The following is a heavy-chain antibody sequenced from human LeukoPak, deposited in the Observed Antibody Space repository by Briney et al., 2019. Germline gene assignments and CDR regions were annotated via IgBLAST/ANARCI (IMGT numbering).Heavy chain of an antibody. CDR1: GFTFSSYA. Sequence: GGSLRLSCAASGFTFSSYATSWVRQAPGKGLEWVSAISGSGGSTYYADSVKGRFTISRDNTKNTLYLQMNSLSAEDAAVYYCAKIRWFGDPTPYGGQGTLVTVSS. CDR2: ISGSGGST. D-gene: IGHD3-10*01. J-gene: IGHJ4*02. V-gene: IGHV3-23*01. CDR3: AKIRWFGDPTPY.